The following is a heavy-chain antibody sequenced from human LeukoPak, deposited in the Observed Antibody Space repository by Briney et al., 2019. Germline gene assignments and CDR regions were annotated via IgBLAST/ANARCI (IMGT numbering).Heavy chain of an antibody. Sequence: PGGSLRLSCAASGNYWMHWVRQAPGKGLVWVSHINSDGSWTSYADSVKGRFTISKDNAKNTVYLQMNNLRAEDTAVYYCVSIYETYWGRGTLVIVS. V-gene: IGHV3-74*01. J-gene: IGHJ4*02. CDR3: VSIYETY. CDR1: GNYW. D-gene: IGHD2/OR15-2a*01. CDR2: INSDGSWT.